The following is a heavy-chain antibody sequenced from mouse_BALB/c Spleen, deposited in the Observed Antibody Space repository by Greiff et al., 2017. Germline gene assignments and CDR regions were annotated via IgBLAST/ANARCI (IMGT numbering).Heavy chain of an antibody. D-gene: IGHD1-1*02. V-gene: IGHV1S81*02. J-gene: IGHJ3*01. Sequence: QVQLQQSGAELVKPGASVKLSCKASGYTFTSYYMYWVKQRPGQGLEWIGEINPSNGGTNFNEKFKSKATLTVDKSSSTAYMQLSSLTSEDSAVYYCTRMGLWGKSPFAYWGQGTLVTVSA. CDR2: INPSNGGT. CDR3: TRMGLWGKSPFAY. CDR1: GYTFTSYY.